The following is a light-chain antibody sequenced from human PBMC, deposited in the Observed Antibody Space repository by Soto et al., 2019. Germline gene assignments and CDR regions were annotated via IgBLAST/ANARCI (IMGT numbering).Light chain of an antibody. CDR2: DVN. J-gene: IGLJ2*01. Sequence: QSVLTQPASMSGSPGQSITISCTGTSSDVGGYNYVSWYRQHPGKAPKLMINDVNNRPSGVSNRFSGSKSGNTASLTISGLQAEDEADYYCSSHSSSSTLVVFGGGTKLTVL. V-gene: IGLV2-14*03. CDR1: SSDVGGYNY. CDR3: SSHSSSSTLVV.